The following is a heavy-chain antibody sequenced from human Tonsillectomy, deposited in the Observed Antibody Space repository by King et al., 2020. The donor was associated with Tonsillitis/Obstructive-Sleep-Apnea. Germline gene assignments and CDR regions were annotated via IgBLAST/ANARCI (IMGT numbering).Heavy chain of an antibody. Sequence: QLQESGPGLVKPSETLSLTCTVSGGSISSSSYYWGWIRQSPGKGLEWIGTIYYSGSTYYNPSLKSRVIISVDTSKNQFSLKLSSVTAADTAVYYCVTHEGLVGGTKYMDVWGKGTTVTVSS. CDR3: VTHEGLVGGTKYMDV. CDR1: GGSISSSSYY. CDR2: IYYSGST. D-gene: IGHD1-26*01. J-gene: IGHJ6*03. V-gene: IGHV4-39*01.